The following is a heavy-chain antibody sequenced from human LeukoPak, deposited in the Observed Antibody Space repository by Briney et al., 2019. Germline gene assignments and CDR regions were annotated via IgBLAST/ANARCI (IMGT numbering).Heavy chain of an antibody. Sequence: GGSLGLSCAASGFTFDDYGMSWVRQAPGKGLEWVSGINWNGGSTGYADSVKGRFTISRDNAKNSLYLQMNSLRAEDTASYYCARVDYYGSEYYFDYWGQGTLVTVSS. CDR2: INWNGGST. CDR3: ARVDYYGSEYYFDY. D-gene: IGHD3-10*01. J-gene: IGHJ4*02. CDR1: GFTFDDYG. V-gene: IGHV3-20*04.